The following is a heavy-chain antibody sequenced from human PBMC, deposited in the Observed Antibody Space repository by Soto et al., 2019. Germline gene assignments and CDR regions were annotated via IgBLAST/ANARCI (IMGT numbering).Heavy chain of an antibody. J-gene: IGHJ4*02. V-gene: IGHV3-21*01. D-gene: IGHD3-22*01. CDR3: ARPEYYYDSRGYYGY. CDR2: ISSSSSYI. Sequence: EVQLVESGGGLVKPGGSLRLSCAASGFTFSSYSMNWVRQAPGKGLEWVSSISSSSSYIYYADSVKGRFTISRDNAKNSLYLQMNRLRAEDTGVYYCARPEYYYDSRGYYGYWGQGTLVTVSS. CDR1: GFTFSSYS.